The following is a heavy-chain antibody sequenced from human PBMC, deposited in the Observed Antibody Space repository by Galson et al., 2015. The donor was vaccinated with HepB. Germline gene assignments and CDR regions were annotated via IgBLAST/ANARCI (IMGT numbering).Heavy chain of an antibody. V-gene: IGHV3-7*03. CDR1: GFSFSSYG. D-gene: IGHD6-13*01. CDR2: IQQDGSEK. J-gene: IGHJ6*02. Sequence: SLRLSCAASGFSFSSYGMHWVRQAPGKGLEWVANIQQDGSEKYYVDSVKGRFTISRDNAKNSLYLQMNSLRAEDTAVYYCARDSSSWYYYYGMDVWGQGTTVTVSS. CDR3: ARDSSSWYYYYGMDV.